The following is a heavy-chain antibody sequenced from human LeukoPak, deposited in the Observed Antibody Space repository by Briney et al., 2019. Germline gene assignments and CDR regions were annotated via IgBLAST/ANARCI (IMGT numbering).Heavy chain of an antibody. D-gene: IGHD2-21*02. CDR2: IYSGGST. CDR1: GFTVSSNY. J-gene: IGHJ4*02. CDR3: AREGKAYCGGDCYYYFDY. Sequence: GGSLRLSCAASGFTVSSNYMSWVRQAPGKGLEWVSVIYSGGSTYYADSVKGRFTISRDNSKNTLYLQMNSLRAEDTAVYYCAREGKAYCGGDCYYYFDYWGQGTLVTVSS. V-gene: IGHV3-66*01.